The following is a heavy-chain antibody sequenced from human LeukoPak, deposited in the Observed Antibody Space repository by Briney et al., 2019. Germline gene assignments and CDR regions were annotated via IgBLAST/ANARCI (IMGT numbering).Heavy chain of an antibody. CDR3: ASNCGGDCYSLDY. Sequence: SENLSLTCTVSGGSISSYYWSWIRQPPGKGLEWIGYIYYSGSTNYNPSLKSRVTISVDTSKNQFSLKLSSVTAADTAVYYCASNCGGDCYSLDYWGQGTLVTVSS. D-gene: IGHD2-21*02. V-gene: IGHV4-59*08. J-gene: IGHJ4*02. CDR2: IYYSGST. CDR1: GGSISSYY.